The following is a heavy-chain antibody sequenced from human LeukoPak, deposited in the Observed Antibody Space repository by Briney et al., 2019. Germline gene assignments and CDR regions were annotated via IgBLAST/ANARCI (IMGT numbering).Heavy chain of an antibody. V-gene: IGHV4-39*07. Sequence: SETLSLTCTVSGGSISSSSYYWGWIRQPPGKGPEWIGSIYYSGSTYYNPSLKSRVTISVDTSKNQFSLKLSSVTAADTAVYYCARDGPADYDILTGYSVFDPWGQGTLVTVSS. CDR3: ARDGPADYDILTGYSVFDP. D-gene: IGHD3-9*01. J-gene: IGHJ5*02. CDR1: GGSISSSSYY. CDR2: IYYSGST.